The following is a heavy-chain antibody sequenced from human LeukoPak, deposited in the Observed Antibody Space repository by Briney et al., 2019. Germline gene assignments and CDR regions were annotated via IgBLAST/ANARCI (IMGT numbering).Heavy chain of an antibody. J-gene: IGHJ4*02. CDR3: ARVLIAAAAEAAGVDY. CDR2: IIPIFGTA. Sequence: SVKVSCKASGGTFSSYAISWVRQAPGQGLEWMGGIIPIFGTANYAQKFQGRVTITADESTSTAYMELSSLRAEDTAVYYCARVLIAAAAEAAGVDYWGQGTLVTVSS. CDR1: GGTFSSYA. V-gene: IGHV1-69*13. D-gene: IGHD6-13*01.